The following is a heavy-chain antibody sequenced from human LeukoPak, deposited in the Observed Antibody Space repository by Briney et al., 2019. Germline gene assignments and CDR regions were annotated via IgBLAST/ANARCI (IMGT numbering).Heavy chain of an antibody. CDR3: ARGSSWYFRPFDY. J-gene: IGHJ4*02. CDR1: GFTFVSYW. V-gene: IGHV3-74*01. D-gene: IGHD6-13*01. Sequence: PGGSLRLSCAASGFTFVSYWMHWVRQAPGKGLVWVSRINGYGSSTDFADSVKGRFTISRDNAKNTLYLQMNSLRAEDTAVYYCARGSSWYFRPFDYWGQGTLVTVSS. CDR2: INGYGSST.